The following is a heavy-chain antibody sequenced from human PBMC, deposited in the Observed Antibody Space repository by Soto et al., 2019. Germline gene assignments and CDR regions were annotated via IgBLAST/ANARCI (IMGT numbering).Heavy chain of an antibody. CDR2: IYYSGGT. V-gene: IGHV4-39*01. CDR3: ARRTNSAILKY. D-gene: IGHD2-8*01. J-gene: IGHJ4*02. Sequence: LSLTCTVSGGSISTGTFYWGWIRQPPGKGLEYIGSIYYSGGTYHNPSLKSRVTISVDTSKNQFSLRLSSVTAADTAVYYCARRTNSAILKYWGQGTLVTVSS. CDR1: GGSISTGTFY.